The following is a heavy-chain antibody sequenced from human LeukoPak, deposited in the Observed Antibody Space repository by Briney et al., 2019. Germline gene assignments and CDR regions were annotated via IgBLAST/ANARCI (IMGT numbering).Heavy chain of an antibody. CDR2: IRYDGTNK. V-gene: IGHV3-30*02. CDR3: AKVEMSTSPGGVDY. J-gene: IGHJ4*02. CDR1: GFTFSNFG. D-gene: IGHD5-24*01. Sequence: GGSLRLSCAASGFTFSNFGMHWVRQAPGKGLEWVTFIRYDGTNKYYADSVKGRFTISRDNSKNTLYLQMNSLRVEDTAIYYCAKVEMSTSPGGVDYWGQGTLVTVSS.